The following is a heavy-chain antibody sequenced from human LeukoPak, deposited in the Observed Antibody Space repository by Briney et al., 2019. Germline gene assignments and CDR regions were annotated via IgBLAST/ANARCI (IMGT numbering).Heavy chain of an antibody. V-gene: IGHV4-4*07. CDR2: IYISGST. CDR1: GGSISSYY. CDR3: ARVSFFRWAATRPSYYYYMDV. D-gene: IGHD2-15*01. Sequence: PSETLSLTCTVSGGSISSYYWSWIRQPAGKGLEWIGRIYISGSTNYNPSLKSRVTMSIDTSKNQFSLKLSSVTAADTAVYYCARVSFFRWAATRPSYYYYMDVWGKGTTVTVSS. J-gene: IGHJ6*03.